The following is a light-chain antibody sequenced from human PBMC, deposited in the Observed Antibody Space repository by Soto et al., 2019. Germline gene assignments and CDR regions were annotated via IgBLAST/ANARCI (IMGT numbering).Light chain of an antibody. CDR2: DVS. V-gene: IGLV2-11*01. J-gene: IGLJ1*01. CDR1: RSDVGSYNR. Sequence: QSALTQPRSVSGSPGQSVTISCTGTRSDVGSYNRVSWYQQPPGKAPKLMIYDVSQRPSGVPDRFSGSKSDNTASLTISGLQAEDEADYYCCSYAGTYTDVFGTGTKLTVL. CDR3: CSYAGTYTDV.